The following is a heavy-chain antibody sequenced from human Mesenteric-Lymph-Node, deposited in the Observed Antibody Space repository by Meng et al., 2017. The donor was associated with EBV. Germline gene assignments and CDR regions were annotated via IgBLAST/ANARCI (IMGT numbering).Heavy chain of an antibody. V-gene: IGHV4-39*01. D-gene: IGHD3-9*01. CDR1: GGSLSSSSYY. CDR3: ARLYDNYVNY. J-gene: IGHJ4*02. Sequence: QSSAPGLVTPSDTLSLTCSVSGGSLSSSSYYWAWIRQPPGKGLEWIGTIYYSGNTFYNPSLESRITISVDTSTNQFSLNLRSVSAPDTAVYYCARLYDNYVNYWGRGSLVTVSS. CDR2: IYYSGNT.